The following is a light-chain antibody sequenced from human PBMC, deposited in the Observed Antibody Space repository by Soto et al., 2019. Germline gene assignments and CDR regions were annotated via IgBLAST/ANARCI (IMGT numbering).Light chain of an antibody. CDR3: QQSYRTRLT. Sequence: DIPMTQSPSSLSASVGDRVTITCRASQSISSYLHWYQQKPGKAPKLLIYAASSLQSGVPSRFSGSGSGTDFTLTISSLQPEDFATYYCQQSYRTRLTFGGGTKVEIK. CDR2: AAS. J-gene: IGKJ4*01. CDR1: QSISSY. V-gene: IGKV1-39*01.